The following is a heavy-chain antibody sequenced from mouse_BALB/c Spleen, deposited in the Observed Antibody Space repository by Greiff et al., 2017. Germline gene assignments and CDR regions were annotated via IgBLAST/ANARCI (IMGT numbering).Heavy chain of an antibody. Sequence: VQLQESGAELVKPGASVKLSCKASGYTFTSYYMYWVKQRPGQGLEWIGGINPSNGGTNFNEKFKSKATLTVDKSSSTAYMQLSSLTSEDSAVYYCTRGTTVAYFDYWGQGTTLTVSS. D-gene: IGHD1-1*01. CDR3: TRGTTVAYFDY. J-gene: IGHJ2*01. CDR1: GYTFTSYY. CDR2: INPSNGGT. V-gene: IGHV1S81*02.